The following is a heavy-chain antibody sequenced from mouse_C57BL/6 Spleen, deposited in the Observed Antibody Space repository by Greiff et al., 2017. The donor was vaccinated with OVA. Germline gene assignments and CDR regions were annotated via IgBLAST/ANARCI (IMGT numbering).Heavy chain of an antibody. CDR3: AREITTVALDY. Sequence: EVQRVESGGGLVKPGGSLKLSCAASGFTFSSYAMSWVRQTPEKRLEWVATISDGGSYTYYPDNVKGRFTISIDNAKNNPYLQMSHLKSEDTAMYYCAREITTVALDYWGQGTTLTVSS. CDR1: GFTFSSYA. D-gene: IGHD1-1*01. V-gene: IGHV5-4*01. CDR2: ISDGGSYT. J-gene: IGHJ2*01.